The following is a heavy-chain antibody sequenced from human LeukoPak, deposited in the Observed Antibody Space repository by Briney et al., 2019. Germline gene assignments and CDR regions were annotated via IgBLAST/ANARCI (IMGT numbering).Heavy chain of an antibody. D-gene: IGHD1/OR15-1a*01. CDR2: IKGDGSGK. CDR1: GFTFTKYW. CDR3: TKNTHDY. V-gene: IGHV3-7*01. J-gene: IGHJ4*02. Sequence: GGSLRLSCAASGFTFTKYWMTWVRQAPGKGLEWVATIKGDGSGKFYVDSVKGRFAISRDDAKSSLFLQMDSLRSEDTAVYYCTKNTHDYWGQGTLVTVSS.